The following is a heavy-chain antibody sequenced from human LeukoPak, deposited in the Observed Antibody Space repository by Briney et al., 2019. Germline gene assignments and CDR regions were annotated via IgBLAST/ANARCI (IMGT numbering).Heavy chain of an antibody. CDR2: ISWNSGSI. J-gene: IGHJ6*02. D-gene: IGHD3-22*01. Sequence: GGSLRLSCAAFGFTFDDYAMHWVRQAPGKGLEWVSGISWNSGSIGYADSVKGRFTISRDNAKNSLYLQMNSLRAEDTALYYCAKSLRYDSSGYYYPYYYYGIDVWGQGTTVTVSS. CDR3: AKSLRYDSSGYYYPYYYYGIDV. V-gene: IGHV3-9*01. CDR1: GFTFDDYA.